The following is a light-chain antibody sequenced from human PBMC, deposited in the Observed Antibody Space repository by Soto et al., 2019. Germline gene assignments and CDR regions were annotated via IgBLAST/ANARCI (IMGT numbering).Light chain of an antibody. CDR2: GAS. CDR1: QSVSSN. V-gene: IGKV3D-15*01. Sequence: EIVMTQSPATLSVSPGERATLSCRASQSVSSNLAWYQQKPGQAPRLLIYGASSRATGIPGRLSGSESGTEFTLTISSLQSEDFAIYYCQQYKDLPWTFGQGTKVEIK. J-gene: IGKJ1*01. CDR3: QQYKDLPWT.